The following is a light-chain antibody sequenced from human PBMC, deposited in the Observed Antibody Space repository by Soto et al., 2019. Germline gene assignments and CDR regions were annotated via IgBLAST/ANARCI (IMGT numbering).Light chain of an antibody. CDR2: AAS. CDR3: QNYNRAPLI. J-gene: IGKJ4*01. CDR1: QGISNY. V-gene: IGKV1-27*01. Sequence: DIQMTQSPSSLSASVGDRVTISCRASQGISNYLAWYQQKPGKVPKLLIYAASTLQSGVPSRFSGSGSGAEFTLTISSLQAEDVATYYCQNYNRAPLIFGGGTNVEIK.